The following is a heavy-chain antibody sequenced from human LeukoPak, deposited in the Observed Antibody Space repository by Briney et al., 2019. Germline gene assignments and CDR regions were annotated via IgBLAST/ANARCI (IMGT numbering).Heavy chain of an antibody. CDR3: ATYDSSGYYRDRHFYY. CDR1: GFTFPSYA. J-gene: IGHJ4*02. Sequence: HSGGSLRLSCADSGFTFPSYAMTWVRQAPGKGLEWVSTITGSGDTTFYADSVKGRFTISRDNYKNTLYLQMNSLRAEDTAVYYRATYDSSGYYRDRHFYYLGQGTLVTVSS. D-gene: IGHD3-22*01. CDR2: ITGSGDTT. V-gene: IGHV3-23*01.